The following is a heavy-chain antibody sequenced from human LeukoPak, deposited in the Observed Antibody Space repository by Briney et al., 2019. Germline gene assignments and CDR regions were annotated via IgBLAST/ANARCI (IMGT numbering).Heavy chain of an antibody. Sequence: SETLSLTCTVSGGSISSSTYYWGWIRQPPGKGLEWIGSIFYSGRTYYNPSLKSRVTMSVDTSKNQFSLKLTSVTAADTAVYYCARVHYGSGSLYYYYYYMDVWGKGTTVTISS. V-gene: IGHV4-39*01. CDR2: IFYSGRT. D-gene: IGHD3-10*01. J-gene: IGHJ6*03. CDR1: GGSISSSTYY. CDR3: ARVHYGSGSLYYYYYYMDV.